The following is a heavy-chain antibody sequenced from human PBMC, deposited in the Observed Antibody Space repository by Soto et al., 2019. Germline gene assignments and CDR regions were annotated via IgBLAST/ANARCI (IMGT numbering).Heavy chain of an antibody. D-gene: IGHD3-10*01. V-gene: IGHV1-69*13. CDR3: AIYRAPFTMVRGPPRGSFDY. CDR2: IIPIFGTA. J-gene: IGHJ4*02. Sequence: ASVKVSCKASGGTFSSYAISWVRQAPGQGLEWMRGIIPIFGTANYAQKFQGRVTITADGSTSTAYMELSSLRSEDTAVYYCAIYRAPFTMVRGPPRGSFDYWGQGPLATVSS. CDR1: GGTFSSYA.